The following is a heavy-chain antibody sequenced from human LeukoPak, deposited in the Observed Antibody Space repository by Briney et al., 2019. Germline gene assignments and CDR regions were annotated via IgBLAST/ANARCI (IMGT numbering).Heavy chain of an antibody. D-gene: IGHD6-13*01. CDR1: GFTFSDYY. Sequence: GGSLRLSCAASGFTFSDYYMSWIRQAPGKGLEWVSYISSSGSTIYYADFVKGRFTISRDNAKNSLYLQMNSLRAEDTAVYYCARAGSSSWYVTYYMDVWGKGTTVTVSS. J-gene: IGHJ6*03. CDR2: ISSSGSTI. CDR3: ARAGSSSWYVTYYMDV. V-gene: IGHV3-11*04.